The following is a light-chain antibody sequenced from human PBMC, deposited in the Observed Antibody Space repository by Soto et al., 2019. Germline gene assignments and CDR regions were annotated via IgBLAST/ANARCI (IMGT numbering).Light chain of an antibody. CDR1: QSVSTW. CDR2: DAS. Sequence: IQMTQSPSTLSASVGDRVTITCRASQSVSTWLAWYQQRPGKPPKLLIYDASSLQSGVPSKFSGDGSGTEFTLTISSLQPDDFATYYCQQYYNYWTFGQGTKVDIK. V-gene: IGKV1-5*01. CDR3: QQYYNYWT. J-gene: IGKJ1*01.